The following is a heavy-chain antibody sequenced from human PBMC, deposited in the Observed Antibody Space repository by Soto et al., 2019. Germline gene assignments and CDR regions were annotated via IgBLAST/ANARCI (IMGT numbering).Heavy chain of an antibody. J-gene: IGHJ6*02. CDR2: LIPMFGTA. V-gene: IGHV1-69*12. Sequence: QVQLVQSGAEVKKPGSSVKVSCKASGGTFSTDSISWVRQAPGQGLEWMGGLIPMFGTANNAQKFQGRVTITADESTRPAYMELSSLRSEDTAVYFCAREIDGYYGMDVWGQGTTVTVAS. CDR1: GGTFSTDS. CDR3: AREIDGYYGMDV.